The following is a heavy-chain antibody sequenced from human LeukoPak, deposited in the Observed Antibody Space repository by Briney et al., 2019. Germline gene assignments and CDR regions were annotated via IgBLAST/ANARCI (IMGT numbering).Heavy chain of an antibody. J-gene: IGHJ3*01. D-gene: IGHD6-6*01. CDR1: GFTFSGFW. V-gene: IGHV3-7*03. CDR3: ARSSYSSSSSV. CDR2: INSDGSEG. Sequence: GGSLRLSCAVSGFTFSGFWMSWSRQAPGKGLEWVASINSDGSEGYYADVVKGRFAISRDNAKNSLYLQINSLRAEDTAVYYCARSSYSSSSSVWGQGTMVTVPS.